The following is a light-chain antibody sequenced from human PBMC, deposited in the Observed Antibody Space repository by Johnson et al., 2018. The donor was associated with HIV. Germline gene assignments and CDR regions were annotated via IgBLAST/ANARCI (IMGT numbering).Light chain of an antibody. CDR1: SSSIGNDF. Sequence: QSVLTQSPSVSAAPGQEVTISCSASSSSIGNDFVSWYQQLPGTAPKLLIYENNKRPSGIPDRFSGSKSGTSATLGITGLQTGDEADYYCGTWDSSLSAGVFGTGTTVIVL. V-gene: IGLV1-51*02. J-gene: IGLJ1*01. CDR2: ENN. CDR3: GTWDSSLSAGV.